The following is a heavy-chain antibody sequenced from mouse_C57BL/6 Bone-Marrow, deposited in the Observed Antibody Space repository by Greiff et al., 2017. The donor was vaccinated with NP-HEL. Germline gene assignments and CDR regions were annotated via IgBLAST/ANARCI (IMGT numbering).Heavy chain of an antibody. CDR2: IDPETGGT. Sequence: QVQLQQSGAELVRPGASVTLSCKASGYTFTDYEMHWVKQTPVHGLEWIGAIDPETGGTAYNQKFKGKAILTADKSSSTAYMELRSLTSEDSAVYYCTNDGITTVVANLYYYAMDYWGQGTSVTVSS. J-gene: IGHJ4*01. CDR1: GYTFTDYE. CDR3: TNDGITTVVANLYYYAMDY. V-gene: IGHV1-15*01. D-gene: IGHD1-1*01.